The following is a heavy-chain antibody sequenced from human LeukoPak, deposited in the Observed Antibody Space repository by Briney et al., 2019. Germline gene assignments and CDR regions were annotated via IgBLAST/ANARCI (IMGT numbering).Heavy chain of an antibody. CDR1: GFTVSSNY. CDR2: IYSGGST. Sequence: GGSLRLSCAASGFTVSSNYMSWVRQAPGKGLEWVSVIYSGGSTYYADSGKGRFTISRDNSKTTLYLQMNSLRAEDTAGYYCATYSVSYSSSWEFDYWGQGTLVTVSS. D-gene: IGHD6-13*01. J-gene: IGHJ4*02. CDR3: ATYSVSYSSSWEFDY. V-gene: IGHV3-53*01.